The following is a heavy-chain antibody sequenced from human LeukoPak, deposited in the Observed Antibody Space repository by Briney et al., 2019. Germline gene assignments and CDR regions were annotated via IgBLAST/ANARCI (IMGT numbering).Heavy chain of an antibody. J-gene: IGHJ4*02. D-gene: IGHD3-3*01. CDR2: ISAYTGDA. CDR1: GYTFTSYG. V-gene: IGHV1-18*01. CDR3: ATAPRGTYYDFWSGYRG. Sequence: ASVKVSCKASGYTFTSYGISWVRQAPGQGLEWMGWISAYTGDANYAQKFQGRVTMTEDTSTDTAYMELSSLRSEDTAVYYCATAPRGTYYDFWSGYRGWGQGTLVTVSS.